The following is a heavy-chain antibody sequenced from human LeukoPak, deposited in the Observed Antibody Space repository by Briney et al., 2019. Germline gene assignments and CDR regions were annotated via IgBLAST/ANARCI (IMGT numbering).Heavy chain of an antibody. CDR2: ISDYNGNT. V-gene: IGHV1-18*01. Sequence: ASVKVSCQASGYTFTSYGISWVRQAPGQGLEWMGRISDYNGNTNYAQNLQGRVTMTTDTSTSTAYMELRSLRSDDTAVYYCARDLYRDSLPVSWFDPWGQGTLVTVSS. D-gene: IGHD4-11*01. J-gene: IGHJ5*02. CDR3: ARDLYRDSLPVSWFDP. CDR1: GYTFTSYG.